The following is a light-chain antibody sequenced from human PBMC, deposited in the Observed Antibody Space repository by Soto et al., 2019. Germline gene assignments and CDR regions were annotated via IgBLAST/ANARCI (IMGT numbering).Light chain of an antibody. CDR1: QGISSW. V-gene: IGKV1-12*01. J-gene: IGKJ4*01. CDR2: PAS. Sequence: DIQMTQSPSSVSASVGDRVTITCRTSQGISSWLAWYQQKPGKAPRLLIYPASSLQRGDPSRCSSSGSGTEVTRTISSLQPEDLATYYCQPANSFPLSFGEGTKVESK. CDR3: QPANSFPLS.